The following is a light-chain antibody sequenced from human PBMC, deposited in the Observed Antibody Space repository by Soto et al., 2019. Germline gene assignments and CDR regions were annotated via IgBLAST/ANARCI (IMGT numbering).Light chain of an antibody. CDR3: QQYNHYRT. Sequence: DIQMTQSPAPMSASVGGRVTLTCRASQTITNRLAWYQQRPGQAPKLLIYDASALKSGVPTRFSGSGSGTEFTLTISSLQPNDSATYYCQQYNHYRTFGQGTKV. J-gene: IGKJ1*01. CDR2: DAS. CDR1: QTITNR. V-gene: IGKV1-5*01.